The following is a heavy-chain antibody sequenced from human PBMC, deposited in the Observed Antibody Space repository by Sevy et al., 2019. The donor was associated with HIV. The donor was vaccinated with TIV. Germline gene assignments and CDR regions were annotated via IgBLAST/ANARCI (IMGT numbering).Heavy chain of an antibody. CDR1: GFTFSSYS. CDR2: ISSSSSTI. Sequence: GGSLRLSCAASGFTFSSYSMNWVRQAPGKGLEWVSYISSSSSTIYYADSVKGRFTISRDNAKNSLYLQMNSLRDEDTAVYYCARDSTPYNWSHLPSHNWFDPWGQGTLVTVSS. D-gene: IGHD1-20*01. CDR3: ARDSTPYNWSHLPSHNWFDP. V-gene: IGHV3-48*02. J-gene: IGHJ5*02.